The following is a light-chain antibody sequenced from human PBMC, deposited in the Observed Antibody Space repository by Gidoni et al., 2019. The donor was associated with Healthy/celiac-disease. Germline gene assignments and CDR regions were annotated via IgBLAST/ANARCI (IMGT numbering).Light chain of an antibody. CDR3: QQSYSTLAVGT. V-gene: IGKV1-39*01. CDR2: AAS. Sequence: DIQMTQSPSSLSASVGDRVTITCRASQSISSYLNWYQQKPGKAPKLLIYAASSLQSGVPSRFSGSGSGTDFTHTISSLQPEDFATYYCQQSYSTLAVGTFGQGTKVEIK. J-gene: IGKJ1*01. CDR1: QSISSY.